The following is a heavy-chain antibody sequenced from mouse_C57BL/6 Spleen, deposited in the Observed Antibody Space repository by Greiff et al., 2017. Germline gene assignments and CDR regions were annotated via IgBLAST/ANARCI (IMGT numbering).Heavy chain of an antibody. J-gene: IGHJ1*03. V-gene: IGHV5-17*01. Sequence: EVNVVESGGGLVKPGGSLKLSCAASGFTFSDYGMHWVRQAPEKGLEWVAYISSGSSTSYYADTVKGRFTISRDNAKNTLFLQMTSLRSEDTAMYYCARSYYGSSYWYFDVWGTGTTVTVSS. CDR2: ISSGSSTS. D-gene: IGHD1-1*01. CDR1: GFTFSDYG. CDR3: ARSYYGSSYWYFDV.